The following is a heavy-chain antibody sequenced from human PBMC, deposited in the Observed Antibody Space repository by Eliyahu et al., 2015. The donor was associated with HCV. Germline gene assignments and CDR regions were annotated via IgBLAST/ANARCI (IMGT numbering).Heavy chain of an antibody. D-gene: IGHD3-3*01. J-gene: IGHJ6*02. CDR2: IYTSGST. CDR3: ARSGYRYYYYYGMDV. V-gene: IGHV4-61*02. Sequence: QVQLQESGPGLVKPSQTLSLTCTVSGGSISSGSYYWSWIRQPAGKGLEWIGRIYTSGSTNYNPSLKSRVTISVDTSKNQFSLKLSSVTAADTAVYYCARSGYRYYYYYGMDVWGQGTTVTVSS. CDR1: GGSISSGSYY.